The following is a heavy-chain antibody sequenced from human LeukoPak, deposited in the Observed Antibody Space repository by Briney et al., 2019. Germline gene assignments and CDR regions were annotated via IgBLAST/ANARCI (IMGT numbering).Heavy chain of an antibody. J-gene: IGHJ4*02. CDR1: GFTFSSYA. V-gene: IGHV3-30-3*01. D-gene: IGHD1-1*01. CDR3: ARETDTYYFDY. Sequence: GGSLRLSCAASGFTFSSYAMHWVRPAPGKGLEWVAVISYDGSNKYYADSVKGRFTISRDNSKNTLYLQMNSLRAEDTAVYYCARETDTYYFDYWGQGTLVTVSS. CDR2: ISYDGSNK.